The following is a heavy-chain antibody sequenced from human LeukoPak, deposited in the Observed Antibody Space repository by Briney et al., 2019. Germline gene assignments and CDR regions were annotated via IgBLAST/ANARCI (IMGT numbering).Heavy chain of an antibody. Sequence: SETLSLTCTVSGGSISSYYWSWIRQPAGKGLEWIGRIYTSGSTNYNPSLKSRVTMSVDTSKNQFSLKLSSVTAADTAVYYCARGYCNGGSCYQKPYWYFDLWGRGTLVTVSS. CDR2: IYTSGST. CDR1: GGSISSYY. V-gene: IGHV4-4*07. CDR3: ARGYCNGGSCYQKPYWYFDL. J-gene: IGHJ2*01. D-gene: IGHD2-15*01.